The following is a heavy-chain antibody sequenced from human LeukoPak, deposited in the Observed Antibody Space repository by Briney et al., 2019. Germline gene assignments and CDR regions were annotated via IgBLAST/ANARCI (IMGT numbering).Heavy chain of an antibody. J-gene: IGHJ4*02. CDR1: GFTFGNYA. Sequence: GGSLRLSCAASGFTFGNYAMTWVRQAPGKGLEWVSTVSSSGAYTHYADSVKGRFTISRDNSKSTLYLQMNSLRAEDTAVYYCAKKPSGGAYEDYWGQGTLVTVSS. CDR2: VSSSGAYT. V-gene: IGHV3-23*01. CDR3: AKKPSGGAYEDY. D-gene: IGHD3-10*01.